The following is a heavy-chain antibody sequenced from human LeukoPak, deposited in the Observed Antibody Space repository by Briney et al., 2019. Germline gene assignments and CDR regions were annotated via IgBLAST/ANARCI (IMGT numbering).Heavy chain of an antibody. D-gene: IGHD5-12*01. Sequence: ASVKVSCKASGYTFTGYYMHWVRQAPGQGLEWMGWINPNSGGTNYAQKFQGRVTMTRDTSISTAYMELSRLRSDDTAVYYCARVRGSGYVPRWFDPWGQGTLVTVSS. V-gene: IGHV1-2*02. CDR2: INPNSGGT. CDR1: GYTFTGYY. CDR3: ARVRGSGYVPRWFDP. J-gene: IGHJ5*02.